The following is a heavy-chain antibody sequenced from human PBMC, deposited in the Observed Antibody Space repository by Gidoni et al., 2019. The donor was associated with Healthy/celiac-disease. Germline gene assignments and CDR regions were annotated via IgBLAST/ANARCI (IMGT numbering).Heavy chain of an antibody. CDR1: GFTFSNAW. D-gene: IGHD3-3*01. CDR3: TTGYYDFWSGYYTYYYGMDV. J-gene: IGHJ6*02. CDR2: IKSKTDGGTT. V-gene: IGHV3-15*01. Sequence: EVQLVESGGGLVKPGGSLRLSCAASGFTFSNAWMSWFRQAPGKGLEWVGRIKSKTDGGTTDYAAPVKGRFTISRDDSKNTLYLQMNSLKTEDTAVYYCTTGYYDFWSGYYTYYYGMDVWGQGTTVTVSS.